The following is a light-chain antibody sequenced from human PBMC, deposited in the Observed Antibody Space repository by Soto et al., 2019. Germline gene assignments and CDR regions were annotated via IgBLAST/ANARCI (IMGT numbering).Light chain of an antibody. Sequence: QSALTQPPSASGSPGQSVAISCTGTSSDVGGYNYVSWYQQHPGKAPKLMIYEVNKRPSGVPDRFSGSKSGNTASLTISALQAEDEADYYCCSYTGTYTSSVFGTGTKVTVL. V-gene: IGLV2-8*01. CDR1: SSDVGGYNY. CDR2: EVN. J-gene: IGLJ1*01. CDR3: CSYTGTYTSSV.